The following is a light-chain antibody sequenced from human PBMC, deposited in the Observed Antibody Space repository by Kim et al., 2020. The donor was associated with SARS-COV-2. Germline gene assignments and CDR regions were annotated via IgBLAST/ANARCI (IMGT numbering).Light chain of an antibody. CDR1: SSNIGTNY. J-gene: IGLJ3*02. CDR3: GTWDSSLSAGV. CDR2: DNN. Sequence: QSVLTQPPSVSAAPGQKVTISYSGSSSNIGTNYVSWYQQLPGTAPKLLIYDNNKRPPGIPDRFSVSKSGTSATLGITGLQTGDEADYYRGTWDSSLSAGVFGGGTQRTVL. V-gene: IGLV1-51*01.